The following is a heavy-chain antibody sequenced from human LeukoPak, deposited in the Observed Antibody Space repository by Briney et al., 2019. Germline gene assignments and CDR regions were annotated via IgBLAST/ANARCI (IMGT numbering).Heavy chain of an antibody. CDR3: AKRAVTTFSSGFHY. CDR2: ISGIGVAT. D-gene: IGHD4-17*01. Sequence: AGGSLRLSCAASGFTFGSYAMTWVRQAPGKGLEWVSVISGIGVATYYADSVKGRFTISRDTSKNTLYLQMNSLRAEDTAVYYCAKRAVTTFSSGFHYWGQGTLVTVSS. V-gene: IGHV3-23*01. CDR1: GFTFGSYA. J-gene: IGHJ4*02.